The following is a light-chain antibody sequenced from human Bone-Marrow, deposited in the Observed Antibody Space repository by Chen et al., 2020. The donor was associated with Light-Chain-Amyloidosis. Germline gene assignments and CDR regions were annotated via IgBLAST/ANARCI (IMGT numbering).Light chain of an antibody. Sequence: SYELTQPPSVSVSPGQTARITCSGDDLPTKYAYWYQQKPGQAPVLVIHRDTERPAEISERFSGSSSETTATLTISGVQAEDEADYHCQSADSSGTYEVIFGGGTKLTVL. CDR2: RDT. CDR1: DLPTKY. J-gene: IGLJ2*01. CDR3: QSADSSGTYEVI. V-gene: IGLV3-25*03.